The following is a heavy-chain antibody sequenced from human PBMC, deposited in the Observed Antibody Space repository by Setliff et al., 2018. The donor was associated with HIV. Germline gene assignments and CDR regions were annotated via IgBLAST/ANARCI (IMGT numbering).Heavy chain of an antibody. CDR3: ARTDYGDFVRGPRYYYGMDV. Sequence: ASVKVSCKVSGYTLTELSMHWVRQAPGKGLEWMGGFDPEDGETIYAQKFQGRVTMTEDTSTDTAYMELSSLRSEDTAVYYCARTDYGDFVRGPRYYYGMDVWGQGTTVTVSS. V-gene: IGHV1-24*01. J-gene: IGHJ6*02. CDR1: GYTLTELS. D-gene: IGHD4-17*01. CDR2: FDPEDGET.